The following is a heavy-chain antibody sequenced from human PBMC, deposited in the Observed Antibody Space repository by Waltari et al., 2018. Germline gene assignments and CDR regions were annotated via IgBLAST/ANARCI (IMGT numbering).Heavy chain of an antibody. CDR1: GGSINNYY. D-gene: IGHD6-19*01. CDR2: IYYSGNT. Sequence: QVQLQESGPGLVKPSETLSLTCTVSGGSINNYYWSWIRQPPGKGLEWIGYIYYSGNTICNTSLESRVTMSADTSKNQFSLKLSSVTAADTAVYYCARGMSSVWYGPFDYWGQGTLVTVSS. V-gene: IGHV4-59*08. CDR3: ARGMSSVWYGPFDY. J-gene: IGHJ4*02.